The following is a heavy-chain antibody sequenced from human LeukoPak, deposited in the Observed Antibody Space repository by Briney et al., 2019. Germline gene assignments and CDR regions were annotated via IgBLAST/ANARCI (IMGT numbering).Heavy chain of an antibody. CDR1: GFTFSSYW. CDR3: ARDGPMVPYYYYYMDV. V-gene: IGHV3-7*01. J-gene: IGHJ6*03. D-gene: IGHD3-10*01. Sequence: GGSLRLSCAASGFTFSSYWMSWVRQAPGKGLEWVANIKQDGSEKYYVDSVKGRFTISRDNAKNSLYLQMNSLRAEDTAVYYCARDGPMVPYYYYYMDVWGKGTTVTVSS. CDR2: IKQDGSEK.